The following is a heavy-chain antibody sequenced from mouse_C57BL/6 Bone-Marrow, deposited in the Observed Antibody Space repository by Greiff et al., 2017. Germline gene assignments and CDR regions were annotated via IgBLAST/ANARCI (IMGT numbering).Heavy chain of an antibody. Sequence: EVQLQQSGAELVKPGASVKLSCTASGFNIKDYYMNWVKQRTEQGLEWIGRIDPEDGDTKYAPKFQGKATITADTSSNTAYLQLSSLTSEDTAVSYCAPYYYGSSYSWFAYWGQGTLVTVSA. V-gene: IGHV14-2*01. D-gene: IGHD1-1*01. CDR3: APYYYGSSYSWFAY. CDR2: IDPEDGDT. CDR1: GFNIKDYY. J-gene: IGHJ3*01.